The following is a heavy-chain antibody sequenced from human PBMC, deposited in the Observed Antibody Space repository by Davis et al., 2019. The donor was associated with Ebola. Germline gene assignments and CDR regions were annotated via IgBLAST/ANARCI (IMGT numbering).Heavy chain of an antibody. V-gene: IGHV4-39*01. Sequence: GSLRLSCAASGFTFRNYYMNWVRQAPGKGLEWIGSIYYSGSTYYNPSLKGRVTISVDTSKNQFSLKLSSVTAADTAVYYCARHGRTVRFLEWLLPDYWGQGTLVTVSS. J-gene: IGHJ4*02. CDR1: GFTFRNYY. D-gene: IGHD3-3*01. CDR3: ARHGRTVRFLEWLLPDY. CDR2: IYYSGST.